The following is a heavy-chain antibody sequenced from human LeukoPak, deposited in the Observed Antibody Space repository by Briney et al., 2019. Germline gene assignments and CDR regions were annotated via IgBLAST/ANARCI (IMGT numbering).Heavy chain of an antibody. CDR2: ISYDGNDK. D-gene: IGHD1-14*01. J-gene: IGHJ4*02. CDR1: GFTFSTYG. Sequence: GGSLRLSCAASGFTFSTYGMHWVRQAPGKGLEWVAIISYDGNDKDYADSVRGRFTISRDNSKNILYLQMNSLRGEDTAVYYCAKSTAPAGYYLDYWGQGILVTVSS. CDR3: AKSTAPAGYYLDY. V-gene: IGHV3-30*18.